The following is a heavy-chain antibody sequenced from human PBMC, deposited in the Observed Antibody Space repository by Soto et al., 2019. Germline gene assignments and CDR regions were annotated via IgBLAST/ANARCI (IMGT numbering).Heavy chain of an antibody. J-gene: IGHJ3*01. CDR3: ARDRAGTRTFPHNTFNL. D-gene: IGHD6-19*01. CDR1: GFSFNVYY. CDR2: ISILGDST. Sequence: QEQLAESGGGLVKPGGSLRLSCAASGFSFNVYYMTWIRQTPGSGLEWVASISILGDSTYYADSVKGRFTISRDNVQSSLYLQMDPLRPEDTAVYYCARDRAGTRTFPHNTFNLWGQGTTVTVA. V-gene: IGHV3-11*01.